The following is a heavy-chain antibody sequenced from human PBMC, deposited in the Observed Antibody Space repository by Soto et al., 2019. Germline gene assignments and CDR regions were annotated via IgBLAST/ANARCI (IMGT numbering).Heavy chain of an antibody. D-gene: IGHD6-19*01. J-gene: IGHJ4*02. CDR2: IYYSGST. CDR1: GGSVSSGSYY. Sequence: SETLSLTCTVSGGSVSSGSYYWSWIRQPPGKGLEWIGYIYYSGSTNYNPSLKSRVTISVDTSKNQFSLKLSSVTAADTAVYYCARGRGYSSGWINDYWGQGTLVTVSS. CDR3: ARGRGYSSGWINDY. V-gene: IGHV4-61*01.